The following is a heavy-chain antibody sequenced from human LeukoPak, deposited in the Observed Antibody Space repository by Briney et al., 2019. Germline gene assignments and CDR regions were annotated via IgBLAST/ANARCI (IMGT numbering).Heavy chain of an antibody. D-gene: IGHD3-22*01. CDR1: GFTFSSYG. Sequence: GGSLRLSCAASGFTFSSYGVHWVRQAPGKGLEWVAVISYDGSNKYYADSVKGRFTISRDNSKNTLYLQMNSLRAEDTAVYYCATLAPGEDSSGYYPNDAFDIWGQGTMVTVSS. CDR2: ISYDGSNK. CDR3: ATLAPGEDSSGYYPNDAFDI. J-gene: IGHJ3*02. V-gene: IGHV3-30*03.